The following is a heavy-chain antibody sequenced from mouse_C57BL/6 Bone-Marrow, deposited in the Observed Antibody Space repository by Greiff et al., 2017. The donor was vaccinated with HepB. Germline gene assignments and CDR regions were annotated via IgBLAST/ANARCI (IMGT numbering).Heavy chain of an antibody. V-gene: IGHV10-3*01. CDR3: VRATNSFYYYGYSANWYFDV. D-gene: IGHD1-1*01. Sequence: EVKLMESGGGLVQPKGSLKLSCAASGFTFNTYAMHWVRQAPGKGLEWVARIRSKSSNYETYYADSVKDRFTISRDDSQSMLDLQMNNLETKDTTMYSYVRATNSFYYYGYSANWYFDVWGTGTTVTVAS. J-gene: IGHJ1*03. CDR1: GFTFNTYA. CDR2: IRSKSSNYET.